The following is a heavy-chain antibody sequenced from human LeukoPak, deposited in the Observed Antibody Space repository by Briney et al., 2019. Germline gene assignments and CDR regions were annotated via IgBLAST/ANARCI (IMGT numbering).Heavy chain of an antibody. CDR1: GFTFSSYW. Sequence: GSLRLSCAASGFTFSSYWMSWIRQPPGKGLEWIGSIYYSGSIYYNPSLKSRVTISVDTSKNQFSLKLSSVTAADTAVYYCATGRSYGYIDYWGQGTLVTVSS. V-gene: IGHV4-39*01. J-gene: IGHJ4*02. CDR2: IYYSGSI. D-gene: IGHD5-18*01. CDR3: ATGRSYGYIDY.